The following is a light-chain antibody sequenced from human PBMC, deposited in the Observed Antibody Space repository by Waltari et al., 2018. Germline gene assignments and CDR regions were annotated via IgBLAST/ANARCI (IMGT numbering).Light chain of an antibody. J-gene: IGLJ1*01. Sequence: SYELTQPPSVSVSPGKTASITSSGDKLEDNDARWYQQKPGQSPVLVIYQDTKRPSGIPARFSGSNSGNTATLTISGTQAMDEADYYCQAWDSSTSLYVFGTGTKVTVL. CDR3: QAWDSSTSLYV. CDR1: KLEDND. V-gene: IGLV3-1*01. CDR2: QDT.